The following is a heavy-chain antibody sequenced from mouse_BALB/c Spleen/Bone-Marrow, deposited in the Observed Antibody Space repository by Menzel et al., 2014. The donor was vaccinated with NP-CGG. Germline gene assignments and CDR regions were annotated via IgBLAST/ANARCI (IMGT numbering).Heavy chain of an antibody. J-gene: IGHJ2*01. D-gene: IGHD2-1*01. CDR1: GYAFTNYL. V-gene: IGHV1-54*01. Sequence: QVQLQQSGAELVRPGTSVKVSCKASGYAFTNYLIEWVKQRPGQGLEWIGVINPGSGGTNYNEKFKGKATLTADKSSSTAYMQLSILTSDDSAVYFCARIYYGNYYWGQGTPLTVSS. CDR2: INPGSGGT. CDR3: ARIYYGNYY.